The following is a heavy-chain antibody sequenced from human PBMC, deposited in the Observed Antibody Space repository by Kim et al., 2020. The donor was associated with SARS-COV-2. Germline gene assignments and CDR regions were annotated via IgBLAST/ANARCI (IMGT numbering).Heavy chain of an antibody. CDR2: IYYSGRT. CDR3: ARGEYRGVISS. J-gene: IGHJ5*02. Sequence: SETLSLTCTASGGPISSYYWRWIRQPPGKGLEWIGYIYYSGRTNYNPSLKSRVTISVDTSKNQFSLKLSTVTAADKAVYDCARGEYRGVISSWGQGTLVT. V-gene: IGHV4-59*08. D-gene: IGHD3-10*01. CDR1: GGPISSYY.